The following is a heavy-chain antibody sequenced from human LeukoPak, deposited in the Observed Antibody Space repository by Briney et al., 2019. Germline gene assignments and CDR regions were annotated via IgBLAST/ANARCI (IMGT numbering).Heavy chain of an antibody. V-gene: IGHV3-66*01. CDR3: MWGGFSFFDY. CDR1: GFTVSSNY. CDR2: IYSGGST. Sequence: GSLRLSCTASGFTVSSNYMTWVRQAPGKGLEWVSVIYSGGSTYYADSVKGRFTISRDDSKNTLYLQTNSLRAEDTAIYYCMWGGFSFFDYWGQGTLVTVSS. D-gene: IGHD3-16*01. J-gene: IGHJ4*02.